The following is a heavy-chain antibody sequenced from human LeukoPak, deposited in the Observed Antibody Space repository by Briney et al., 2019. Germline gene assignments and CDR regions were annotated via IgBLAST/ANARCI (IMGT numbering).Heavy chain of an antibody. CDR1: GLTFFDYD. CDR2: ISIRGDT. CDR3: ARGGIQVSGIDEFDY. D-gene: IGHD6-19*01. J-gene: IGHJ4*02. V-gene: IGHV3-13*01. Sequence: GGSLGLSCEALGLTFFDYDIPWVAQFIGKVLGRVPAISIRGDTHYSGSVKGRFTISRENAESSLYLQMNSLRAEDMAVYYCARGGIQVSGIDEFDYWGQGTLVTVSS.